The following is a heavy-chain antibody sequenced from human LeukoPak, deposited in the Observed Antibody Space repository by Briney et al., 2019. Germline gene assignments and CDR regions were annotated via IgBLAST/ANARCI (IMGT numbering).Heavy chain of an antibody. CDR1: GGSISSYY. CDR3: ARSYSSSWYRWFDP. J-gene: IGHJ5*02. V-gene: IGHV4-4*09. D-gene: IGHD6-13*01. Sequence: PSETLSLTCTVSGGSISSYYWSWIRQPPGKGLEWIGYIYTSGSTNYNPSLKSRVTISVDTSKNQFSLKLSSVTAADTAVYYCARSYSSSWYRWFDPWGQGTLVTVSS. CDR2: IYTSGST.